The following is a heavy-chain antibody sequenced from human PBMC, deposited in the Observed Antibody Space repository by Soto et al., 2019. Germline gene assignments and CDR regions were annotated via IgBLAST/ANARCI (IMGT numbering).Heavy chain of an antibody. Sequence: QVQLVQSGAEVKKPGASVKVSCKASGYTFTSYAMHWVRQAPGQRLEWMGWINAGNGNTKYSQKFQGRVTITRDTSASTAYMELSSLRSEDTAVYYCPRGPPTSWYNWFDPWGQGTLVTVSS. CDR2: INAGNGNT. CDR1: GYTFTSYA. CDR3: PRGPPTSWYNWFDP. V-gene: IGHV1-3*01. J-gene: IGHJ5*02.